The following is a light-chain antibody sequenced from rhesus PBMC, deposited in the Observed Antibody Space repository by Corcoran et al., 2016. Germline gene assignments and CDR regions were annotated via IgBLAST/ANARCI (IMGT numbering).Light chain of an antibody. CDR2: KTA. J-gene: IGKJ1*01. CDR1: QDITSS. CDR3: LQYNTDPPT. V-gene: IGKV1-43*02. Sequence: DIQMTQSPSSLSASVGDRVIITCRASQDITSSFNWYQQKPGKSPKRLIYKTASLESGVPSRFRGGGSGTDFTLTISSLQPEDFATYYCLQYNTDPPTFGQGTRVEIK.